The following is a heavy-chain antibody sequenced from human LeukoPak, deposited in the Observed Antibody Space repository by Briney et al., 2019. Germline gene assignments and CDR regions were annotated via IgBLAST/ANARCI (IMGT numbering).Heavy chain of an antibody. D-gene: IGHD3-16*01. CDR3: AKVYYDYVWGRGYMDV. V-gene: IGHV3-30*18. Sequence: GGSLRLSCAASGFTFSSYGMHWVRQAPGKGLEWVAVISYDGSNKYYADSVKGRLTISRDNSKNTLYLQMNSLRAEDTAVYYCAKVYYDYVWGRGYMDVWGKGTTVTVSS. CDR2: ISYDGSNK. CDR1: GFTFSSYG. J-gene: IGHJ6*03.